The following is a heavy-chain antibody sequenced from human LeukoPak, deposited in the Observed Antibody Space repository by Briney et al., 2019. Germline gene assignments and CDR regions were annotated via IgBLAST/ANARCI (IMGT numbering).Heavy chain of an antibody. CDR2: ISSSSSYT. V-gene: IGHV3-11*06. J-gene: IGHJ4*02. CDR1: GFTFSDYY. D-gene: IGHD5-18*01. CDR3: ARDDGTAMVTFDY. Sequence: GGSLRLSCAASGFTFSDYYMSWIRQAPGKGLEWVSYISSSSSYTNCADSVKGRFTISRDNAKNSPYLQMNSLRAEDTAVYYCARDDGTAMVTFDYWGQGTLVTVSS.